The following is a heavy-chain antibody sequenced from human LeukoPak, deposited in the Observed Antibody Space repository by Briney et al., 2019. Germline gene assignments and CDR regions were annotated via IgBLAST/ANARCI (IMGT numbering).Heavy chain of an antibody. D-gene: IGHD1-26*01. V-gene: IGHV3-30*02. J-gene: IGHJ6*03. Sequence: GGSLRPSCAASGFTFSSYGMHWVRQAPGKGLEWVAFIRYDGSNKYYADSVKGRFTISRDNSKNTLYLQMNSLRAEDTAVYYCAKIFPTWDGYYYYYMDVWGKGTTVTISS. CDR1: GFTFSSYG. CDR3: AKIFPTWDGYYYYYMDV. CDR2: IRYDGSNK.